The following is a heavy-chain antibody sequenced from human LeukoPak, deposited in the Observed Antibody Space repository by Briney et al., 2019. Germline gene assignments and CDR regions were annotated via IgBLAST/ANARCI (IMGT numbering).Heavy chain of an antibody. CDR2: IYYSGST. CDR3: ASGLLWFGELEDDY. D-gene: IGHD3-10*01. Sequence: SETLSLTCTVSGGSISSSSYYWGWIRQPPGKGLEWIGSIYYSGSTYYNPSLKSRVTISVDTSKNQFSLKLSSVTAADTAVYYCASGLLWFGELEDDYWGQGTLVTVSS. CDR1: GGSISSSSYY. V-gene: IGHV4-39*07. J-gene: IGHJ4*02.